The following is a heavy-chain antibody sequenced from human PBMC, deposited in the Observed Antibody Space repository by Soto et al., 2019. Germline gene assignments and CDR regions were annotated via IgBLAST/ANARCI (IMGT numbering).Heavy chain of an antibody. D-gene: IGHD3-9*01. CDR3: ALYDILTSFDP. CDR2: IKPGNGDT. J-gene: IGHJ5*02. V-gene: IGHV1-3*01. Sequence: ASVKVSCKASGYSFTTFSLHWVRQAPGQRLEWMGWIKPGNGDTKYSQRFQGRDTFARDTSPSTVYMELSSLGSEDTAIYYCALYDILTSFDPWGQGTLVTVSS. CDR1: GYSFTTFS.